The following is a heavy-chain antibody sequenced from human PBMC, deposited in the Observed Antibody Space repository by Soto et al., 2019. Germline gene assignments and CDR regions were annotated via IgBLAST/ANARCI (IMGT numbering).Heavy chain of an antibody. Sequence: SETLSLTCTVSGGSISSYYWSWIRQPPGKGLEWIGYIYYSGSTNYNPSLKSRVTISVDTSKNQFSLKLSSVTAADTAVYYCARLAGGNYDILTGYFGYYYYYMDVWGKGTTVTVSS. V-gene: IGHV4-59*01. D-gene: IGHD3-9*01. CDR1: GGSISSYY. CDR3: ARLAGGNYDILTGYFGYYYYYMDV. CDR2: IYYSGST. J-gene: IGHJ6*03.